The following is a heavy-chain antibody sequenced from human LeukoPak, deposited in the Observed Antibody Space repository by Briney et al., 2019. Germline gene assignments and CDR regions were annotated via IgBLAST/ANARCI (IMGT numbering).Heavy chain of an antibody. Sequence: GGSLRLSCAASGFTFTGYSMNWFRQPPGKGLEWVSYVSRDSSNIYYADSVRGRFTISRDNAKDSLYLQMNSLRDDDTALYYCARESFWGSSGKGFDSWGQGTLVTVSS. D-gene: IGHD7-27*01. V-gene: IGHV3-48*02. J-gene: IGHJ4*02. CDR3: ARESFWGSSGKGFDS. CDR2: VSRDSSNI. CDR1: GFTFTGYS.